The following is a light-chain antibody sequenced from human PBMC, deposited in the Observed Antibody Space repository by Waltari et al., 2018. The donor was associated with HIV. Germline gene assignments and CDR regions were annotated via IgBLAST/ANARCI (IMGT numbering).Light chain of an antibody. CDR3: LQHDNFPHT. J-gene: IGKJ2*01. CDR2: EAT. CDR1: QGIDDD. V-gene: IGKV5-2*01. Sequence: ETTLTQSPAFMSTTPGDKGNISCKASQGIDDDLNWYKQKPGEGVILIIREATNLGPGIPPRFSGSGYGTDFTLTINNIESEDVAYYFCLQHDNFPHTFGQGTKLEIK.